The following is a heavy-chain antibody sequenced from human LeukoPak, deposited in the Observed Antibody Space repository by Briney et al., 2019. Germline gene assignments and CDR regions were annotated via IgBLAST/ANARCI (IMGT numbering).Heavy chain of an antibody. CDR3: ARGDYMIVVVKGRWFDP. V-gene: IGHV4-34*01. CDR2: INHSGST. J-gene: IGHJ5*02. CDR1: GASFSDYS. Sequence: PSETLSLTCAVSGASFSDYSWSWIRQPPGKGLEWIGKINHSGSTNYNPSFSSRITISIDMSKNQLSLKLTSVTAADTAVYYCARGDYMIVVVKGRWFDPWGQGTLVTVSS. D-gene: IGHD3-22*01.